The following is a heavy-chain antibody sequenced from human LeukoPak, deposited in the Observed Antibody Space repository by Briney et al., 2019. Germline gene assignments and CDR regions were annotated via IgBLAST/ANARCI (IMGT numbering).Heavy chain of an antibody. J-gene: IGHJ4*02. D-gene: IGHD2-21*02. Sequence: ASVKVSCKASGYTFTSYYMHWVRQAPGQGLEWMGIINPSGGSTSYAQRFQGRVTMTRDTSTSTVYMELSSLRSEDTAVYYCARDSQTAISDYWGQGTLVTVSS. V-gene: IGHV1-46*01. CDR1: GYTFTSYY. CDR2: INPSGGST. CDR3: ARDSQTAISDY.